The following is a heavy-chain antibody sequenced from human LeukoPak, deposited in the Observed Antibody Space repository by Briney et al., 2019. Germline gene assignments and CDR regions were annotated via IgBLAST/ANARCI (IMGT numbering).Heavy chain of an antibody. D-gene: IGHD3-10*01. J-gene: IGHJ4*02. Sequence: ASVKVSCKASGYTFTSYGISWVRQAPGQGLEWMGWISAYNGNTNYAQKLQGRVTMTTDTSTSTAYMELRSLRSEDTAVYYCATDGAVYMVRGGSLDYWGQGTLVTVSS. CDR3: ATDGAVYMVRGGSLDY. V-gene: IGHV1-18*01. CDR2: ISAYNGNT. CDR1: GYTFTSYG.